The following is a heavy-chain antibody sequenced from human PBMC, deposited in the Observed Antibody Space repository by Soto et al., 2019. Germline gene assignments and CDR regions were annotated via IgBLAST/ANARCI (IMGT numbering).Heavy chain of an antibody. CDR2: IYYSGST. J-gene: IGHJ3*02. V-gene: IGHV4-61*01. CDR3: ARTKYYYDSSGYYPDRHFDI. CDR1: GGSVSSGSYY. D-gene: IGHD3-22*01. Sequence: SETLSLTCTVSGGSVSSGSYYWSWIRQPPGKGLEWIGYIYYSGSTNYNPSLKSRVTISVDTSKNQFSLKLSSVTAADTAVYYCARTKYYYDSSGYYPDRHFDIWDQGTMVTVSS.